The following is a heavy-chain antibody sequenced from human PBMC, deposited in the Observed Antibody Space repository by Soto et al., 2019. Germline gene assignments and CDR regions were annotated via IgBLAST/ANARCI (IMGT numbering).Heavy chain of an antibody. D-gene: IGHD2-21*02. V-gene: IGHV4-59*01. Sequence: PSETLSLTCTVSGGSTSSYYWSWIRQPPGKGLEWIGYMYNTGSTIYNPSLKSRVTISVDTSKNQFSLKLNSVTAADTAVYYCARDLWGYCGADCYPLDVWGQGTTVT. J-gene: IGHJ6*02. CDR3: ARDLWGYCGADCYPLDV. CDR2: MYNTGST. CDR1: GGSTSSYY.